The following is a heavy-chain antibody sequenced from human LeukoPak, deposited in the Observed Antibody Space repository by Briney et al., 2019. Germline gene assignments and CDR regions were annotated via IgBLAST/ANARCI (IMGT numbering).Heavy chain of an antibody. Sequence: GGSLRLSCAASDFNFITYAMSWVRQAPGKGLEWVANIKQDGSEQYYVDSVKGRFTVSRDNAKNSLYLQMNSLGGEDTAVYYCASDSPERGYSYGPLDNYFDYWGQGTLVTVSS. CDR1: DFNFITYA. J-gene: IGHJ4*02. D-gene: IGHD5-18*01. CDR2: IKQDGSEQ. CDR3: ASDSPERGYSYGPLDNYFDY. V-gene: IGHV3-7*01.